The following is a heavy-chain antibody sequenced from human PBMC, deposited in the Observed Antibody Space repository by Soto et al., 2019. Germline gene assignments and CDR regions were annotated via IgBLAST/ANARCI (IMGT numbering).Heavy chain of an antibody. J-gene: IGHJ4*02. D-gene: IGHD6-19*01. CDR1: GGSISSYY. CDR3: ASSYSSGWYYFDY. Sequence: QVQLQESGPGLVKPSETLSLTCTVSGGSISSYYWSWIRQPPGKGLEWIGYIYYSGSTNYNPSLNSRVTIAVDTSKNQFSLKLSSVTAADTAVYYCASSYSSGWYYFDYWGQGTLVTVSS. CDR2: IYYSGST. V-gene: IGHV4-59*01.